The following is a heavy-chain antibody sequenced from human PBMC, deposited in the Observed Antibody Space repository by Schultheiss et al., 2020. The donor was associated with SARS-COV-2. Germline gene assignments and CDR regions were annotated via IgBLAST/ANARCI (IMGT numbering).Heavy chain of an antibody. CDR3: ARGNRPYQDFWSGYYPYYYMDV. CDR2: IYYSGST. CDR1: GGSFSGYY. Sequence: SETLSLTCAVYGGSFSGYYWSWIRQPPGKGLEWIGYIYYSGSTYYNPSLKSRVTISVDTSKNQFSLKLSSVTAADTAVYYCARGNRPYQDFWSGYYPYYYMDVWGQGTAVTVSS. V-gene: IGHV4-34*01. J-gene: IGHJ6*03. D-gene: IGHD3-3*01.